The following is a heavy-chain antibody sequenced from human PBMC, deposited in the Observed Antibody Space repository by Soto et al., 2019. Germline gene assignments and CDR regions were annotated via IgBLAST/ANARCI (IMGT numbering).Heavy chain of an antibody. CDR3: ATSYVSVGAFDI. D-gene: IGHD3-10*02. V-gene: IGHV3-21*01. CDR1: GLTFSSYS. Sequence: GGSLRLSCAAAGLTFSSYSMNWVRQAPGKGLEWVSSISSSSSYIYYADSVKGRFTISRDNAKNSLYLQMNSLRAEDTAVYYCATSYVSVGAFDIWGQGTMVTVSS. CDR2: ISSSSSYI. J-gene: IGHJ3*02.